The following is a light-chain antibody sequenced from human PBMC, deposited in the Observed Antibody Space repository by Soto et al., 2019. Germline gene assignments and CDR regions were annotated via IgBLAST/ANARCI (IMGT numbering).Light chain of an antibody. J-gene: IGLJ1*01. Sequence: QSVLTQPPSVSGAPGQRVTISCTGSSANIGAAYNVDWYQQLPGTAPKLLIYGNNSRPSGVPARFSGSKSGTSASLAIAGPQAEDEGDYYCQSYDSSLSGYVFGTGTKVTVL. CDR3: QSYDSSLSGYV. V-gene: IGLV1-40*01. CDR2: GNN. CDR1: SANIGAAYN.